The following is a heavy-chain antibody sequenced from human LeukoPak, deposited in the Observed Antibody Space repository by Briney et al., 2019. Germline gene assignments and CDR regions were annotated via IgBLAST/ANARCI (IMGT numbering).Heavy chain of an antibody. J-gene: IGHJ2*01. CDR3: ARDPNYDSSGYYWYFDL. Sequence: SETLSLTCTVSGGSISSYYWSWIRQPAGKGLEWIGRIYTSGSTNYNPSLKSRVTISVDKSKNQFSLMLSSVTAADTAVYYCARDPNYDSSGYYWYFDLWGRGTLVTVSS. D-gene: IGHD3-22*01. V-gene: IGHV4-4*07. CDR1: GGSISSYY. CDR2: IYTSGST.